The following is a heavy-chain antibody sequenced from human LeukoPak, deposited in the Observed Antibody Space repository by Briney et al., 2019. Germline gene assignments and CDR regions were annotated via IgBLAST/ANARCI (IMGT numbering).Heavy chain of an antibody. J-gene: IGHJ4*02. Sequence: GGSLRLSCAASGFTFSSYGMHWVRQAPGKGLEWVAFIRYDGSNKYHADSVKGRFTISRDNSKNTLSLQMNSLRAEDTAVYYCAKVGTAMVHFFGCWGQGTLVTVSS. CDR1: GFTFSSYG. D-gene: IGHD5-18*01. CDR2: IRYDGSNK. CDR3: AKVGTAMVHFFGC. V-gene: IGHV3-30*02.